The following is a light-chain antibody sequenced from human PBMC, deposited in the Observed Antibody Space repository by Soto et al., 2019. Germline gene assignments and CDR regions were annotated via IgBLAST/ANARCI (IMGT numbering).Light chain of an antibody. Sequence: QSVLTQPPSVSGAPGQRVTISCTGSSSNIGANYDVHWYQQRPGTAPKLLIFGNSNRPSWVPDRFSGSKSGTSASLAITGLQAEDEGDYYCQSYDSTLSARYVFGTGTKLTVL. J-gene: IGLJ1*01. CDR1: SSNIGANYD. CDR2: GNS. CDR3: QSYDSTLSARYV. V-gene: IGLV1-40*01.